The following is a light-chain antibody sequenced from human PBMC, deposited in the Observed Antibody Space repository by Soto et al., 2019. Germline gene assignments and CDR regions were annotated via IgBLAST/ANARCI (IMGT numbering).Light chain of an antibody. V-gene: IGLV1-44*01. CDR3: AAWDDNLNGPL. J-gene: IGLJ3*02. CDR1: NPNIGRYS. CDR2: SDD. Sequence: QSVLTQPPSLSGTPGQRATSPCSGSNPNIGRYSVNWYQHFPGTAPKILIYSDDERPSGVPDRFSGSKSGTSASLAISGLQSEDEAEYYCAAWDDNLNGPLFGGGTKLTVL.